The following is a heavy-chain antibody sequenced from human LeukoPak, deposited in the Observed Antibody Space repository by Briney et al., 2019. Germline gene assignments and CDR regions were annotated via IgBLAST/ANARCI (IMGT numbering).Heavy chain of an antibody. CDR2: INPNSGGT. V-gene: IGHV1-2*02. CDR3: ARVLGQWLEYYFDY. J-gene: IGHJ4*02. CDR1: GGTFSSYA. Sequence: ASVKVSCKASGGTFSSYAISWVRQAPGQGLEWMGWINPNSGGTNYAQKFQGRVTMTRDTSISTAYMELSRLRSDDTAVYYCARVLGQWLEYYFDYWGQGTLATVSS. D-gene: IGHD6-19*01.